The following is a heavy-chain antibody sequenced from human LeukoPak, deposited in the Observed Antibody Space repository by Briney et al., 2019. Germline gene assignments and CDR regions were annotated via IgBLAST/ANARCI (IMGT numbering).Heavy chain of an antibody. CDR2: FSGSGGST. V-gene: IGHV3-23*01. CDR3: AKDPRRYSRTGGYFDY. CDR1: GFTFSSYA. D-gene: IGHD6-13*01. Sequence: GGSLRLSCAASGFTFSSYAMSWVRQAPGKGLECISGFSGSGGSTYYADSVKGRFTISRANSKNTLYLQMNSLRAEDTAVYYCAKDPRRYSRTGGYFDYWGQGTLVTVSS. J-gene: IGHJ4*02.